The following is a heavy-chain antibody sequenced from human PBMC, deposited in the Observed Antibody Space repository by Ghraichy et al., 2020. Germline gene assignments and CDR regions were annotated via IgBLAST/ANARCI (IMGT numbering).Heavy chain of an antibody. J-gene: IGHJ4*02. V-gene: IGHV3-15*01. D-gene: IGHD4/OR15-4a*01. CDR1: GFTLSNAW. CDR2: IKSKSDGGTT. Sequence: GESLNISCAASGFTLSNAWMTWVRQAPGKGLEWVGRIKSKSDGGTTDYAAPVKGRFTISGDDSTNTLYLQMNSLKTEDTAVYYCTKDGALTNWGQGTLVTVSS. CDR3: TKDGALTN.